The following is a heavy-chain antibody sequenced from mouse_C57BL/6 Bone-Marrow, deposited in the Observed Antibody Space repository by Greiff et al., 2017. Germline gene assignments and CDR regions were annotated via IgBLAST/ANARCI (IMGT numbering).Heavy chain of an antibody. Sequence: VQLQQPGAELVMPGASVKLSCKASGYTFTSYWMHWVKQRPGQGLEWIGEIDPSDSYTNYNQKLKGKSTLTVDKSSSTAYMQLSSLTSEDSAVYYCAVDRGYAMDYWGQGTSVTVSS. V-gene: IGHV1-69*01. J-gene: IGHJ4*01. CDR3: AVDRGYAMDY. CDR1: GYTFTSYW. D-gene: IGHD3-2*01. CDR2: IDPSDSYT.